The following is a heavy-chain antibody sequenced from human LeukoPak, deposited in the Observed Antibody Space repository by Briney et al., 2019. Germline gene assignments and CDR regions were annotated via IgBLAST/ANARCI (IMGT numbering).Heavy chain of an antibody. CDR3: AILVVITDLGSFDI. CDR1: GFTFSDHY. V-gene: IGHV3-72*01. Sequence: GGSLRLSCAASGFTFSDHYMDWARQAPGKGLEWFGRTRNKANSYTTEYAASVKGRFTISRDDSKNSLYLQMNSLKTEDTAVYYCAILVVITDLGSFDIWGQGTMVTVSS. CDR2: TRNKANSYTT. D-gene: IGHD3-22*01. J-gene: IGHJ3*02.